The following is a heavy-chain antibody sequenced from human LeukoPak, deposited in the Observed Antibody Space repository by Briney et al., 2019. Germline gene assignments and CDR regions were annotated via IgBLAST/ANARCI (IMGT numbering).Heavy chain of an antibody. Sequence: PGGSLRLSCAASGFTFSNYAMNWVRQAPGKGLEWVSSITGSGGDAYYADFVKGRFTISRDNSKNTLDLQMNSLRAEDTAVYYCAKGLKGCSGSSCYYFFDFWGQGALITVSS. CDR3: AKGLKGCSGSSCYYFFDF. J-gene: IGHJ4*02. V-gene: IGHV3-23*01. D-gene: IGHD2-15*01. CDR1: GFTFSNYA. CDR2: ITGSGGDA.